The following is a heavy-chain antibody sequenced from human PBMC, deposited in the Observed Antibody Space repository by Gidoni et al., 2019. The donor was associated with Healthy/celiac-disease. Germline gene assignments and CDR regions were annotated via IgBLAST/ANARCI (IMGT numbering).Heavy chain of an antibody. J-gene: IGHJ2*01. D-gene: IGHD2-15*01. CDR2: IRSKANSYAT. CDR1: GFPFSGSA. Sequence: EVQLVESGGGLVQPGGSLKLSCAAAGFPFSGSAMHWVRQASGKGLEWVGRIRSKANSYATAYAASVKGRFTISRDDSKNTAYLQMNSLKTEDTAVYYCTRRYCSGGSCYSNSFDLWGRGTLVTVSS. CDR3: TRRYCSGGSCYSNSFDL. V-gene: IGHV3-73*02.